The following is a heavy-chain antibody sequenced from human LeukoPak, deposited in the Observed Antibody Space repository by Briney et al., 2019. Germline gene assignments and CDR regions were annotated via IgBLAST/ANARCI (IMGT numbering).Heavy chain of an antibody. CDR3: ARGPPYYYDSSGYPVDFDY. J-gene: IGHJ4*02. CDR2: ISSSGSTI. D-gene: IGHD3-22*01. CDR1: GFNFSSYE. V-gene: IGHV3-48*03. Sequence: GGSLRLSCAASGFNFSSYEMNWVRQAPGKGLEWVSYISSSGSTIYYADSVKGRFTISRDNAKNSLYLQMNSLRAEDTAVYYCARGPPYYYDSSGYPVDFDYWGQGTLVTVSS.